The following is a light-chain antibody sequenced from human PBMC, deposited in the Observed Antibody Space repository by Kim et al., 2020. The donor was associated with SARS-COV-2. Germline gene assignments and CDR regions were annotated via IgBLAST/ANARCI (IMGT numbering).Light chain of an antibody. CDR2: QDN. CDR3: QAWDSSTWV. Sequence: SYELTQPPSVSVSPGQTASITCSANELGGKHASWYQQKPGQSPVVVIYQDNKRPSGIPERFSGSNSGNTATLTISGTQAMDEADYYCQAWDSSTWVFGVG. CDR1: ELGGKH. V-gene: IGLV3-1*01. J-gene: IGLJ3*02.